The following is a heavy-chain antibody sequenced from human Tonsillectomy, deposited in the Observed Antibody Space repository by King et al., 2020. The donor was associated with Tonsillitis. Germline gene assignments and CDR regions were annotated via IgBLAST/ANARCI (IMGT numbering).Heavy chain of an antibody. CDR1: GGSVSSVNW. CDR2: IHHSGST. D-gene: IGHD6-19*01. V-gene: IGHV4-4*02. J-gene: IGHJ4*02. CDR3: ATSSGWYRLDN. Sequence: QLQESGPGLVEPSGTLSLTCAVSGGSVSSVNWCSWVRQPPGKGLAWNWEIHHSGSTNYNPSFNSRVTMSVDKSKNQVTLKLSSVTAADTAVYYCATSSGWYRLDNWGQGTLVTVSS.